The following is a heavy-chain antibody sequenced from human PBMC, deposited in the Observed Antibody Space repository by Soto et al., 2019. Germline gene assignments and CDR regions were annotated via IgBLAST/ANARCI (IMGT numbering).Heavy chain of an antibody. D-gene: IGHD2-15*01. CDR2: INSDGSST. Sequence: EVQLVESGGGLVQPGGSLRLSCAASGFTFSSYCMFWVRQAPGKGLVWVSRINSDGSSTSYADSVKGRFTISRDNAKNMVDLKINSLGAEDTAVYYCANGGGWWYHFDSWGQGTLVTVSS. V-gene: IGHV3-74*01. CDR3: ANGGGWWYHFDS. CDR1: GFTFSSYC. J-gene: IGHJ4*02.